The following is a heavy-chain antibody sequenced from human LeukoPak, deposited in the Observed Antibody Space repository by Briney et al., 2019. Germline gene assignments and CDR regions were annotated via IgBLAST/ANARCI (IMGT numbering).Heavy chain of an antibody. CDR1: GYTFTSYG. Sequence: ASVKVSCKASGYTFTSYGISWVRQAPGQGLEWMGWISAYNGNTNYAQKLQGRVTMTTDTSTSTAYMELRSLRSDDTAVYYCARDKKWFGELSRSQFDYWGQGTLVTVSS. CDR2: ISAYNGNT. CDR3: ARDKKWFGELSRSQFDY. V-gene: IGHV1-18*01. D-gene: IGHD3-10*01. J-gene: IGHJ4*02.